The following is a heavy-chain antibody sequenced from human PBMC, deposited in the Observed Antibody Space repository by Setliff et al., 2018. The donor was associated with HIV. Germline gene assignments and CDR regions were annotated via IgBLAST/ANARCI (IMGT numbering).Heavy chain of an antibody. CDR1: GGSISNYY. J-gene: IGHJ3*01. CDR3: ARVQMAYAAFDV. D-gene: IGHD4-17*01. CDR2: IYFTGSS. V-gene: IGHV4-59*01. Sequence: SETLSLTCTISGGSISNYYWSWIRQPPGKGLEWIGSIYFTGSSDNNPPLKSRVTLSVDTSKHQFSLKLSSVTAADTAVYYCARVQMAYAAFDVWGQGTMVTVSS.